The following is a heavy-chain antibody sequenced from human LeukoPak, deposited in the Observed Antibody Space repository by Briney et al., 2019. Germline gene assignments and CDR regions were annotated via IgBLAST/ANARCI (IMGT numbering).Heavy chain of an antibody. CDR1: GGSISSGGYY. CDR3: ARFGPLLLWFGDPPYFDY. V-gene: IGHV4-31*03. CDR2: IYYSGST. Sequence: SQTLSLTCTVSGGSISSGGYYWSWIRQHPGKGLEWIGYIYYSGSTYYNPSLKSRVTISVDTSKNQFSLKLSSVPAADTAVYYCARFGPLLLWFGDPPYFDYWGQGTLVTVSS. D-gene: IGHD3-10*01. J-gene: IGHJ4*02.